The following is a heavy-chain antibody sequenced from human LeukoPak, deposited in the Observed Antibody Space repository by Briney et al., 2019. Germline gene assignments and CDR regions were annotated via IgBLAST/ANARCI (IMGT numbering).Heavy chain of an antibody. V-gene: IGHV3-23*01. D-gene: IGHD3-22*01. CDR1: GFTFSSYA. CDR2: ISGSGGST. CDR3: AKEERMVVVVITTKGFDP. Sequence: PGGSLRLSCAASGFTFSSYAMSWVRQAPGKGLEWVSAISGSGGSTYYADSVKGRFTISRDNSKNTLYLQMNSLRAEDTAVYYRAKEERMVVVVITTKGFDPWGQGTLVTVSS. J-gene: IGHJ5*02.